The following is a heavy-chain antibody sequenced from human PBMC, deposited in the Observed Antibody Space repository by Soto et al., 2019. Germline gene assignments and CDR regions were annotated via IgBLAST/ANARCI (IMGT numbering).Heavy chain of an antibody. CDR2: ISYDGSNK. J-gene: IGHJ6*02. CDR1: GFTFSSYA. Sequence: GGSLRLSCAASGFTFSSYAMHWVRQAPGKGLEWVAVISYDGSNKYYADSVKGRFTISRDNSKNTLYLQMNSLRAEDTAVYYCAREHYDFWSGYRATVYYYGMDVWGQGTTVTVS. CDR3: AREHYDFWSGYRATVYYYGMDV. V-gene: IGHV3-30-3*01. D-gene: IGHD3-3*01.